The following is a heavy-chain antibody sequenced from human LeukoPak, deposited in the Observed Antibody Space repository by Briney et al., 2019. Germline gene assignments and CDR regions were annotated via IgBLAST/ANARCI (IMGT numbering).Heavy chain of an antibody. CDR2: ISGSGGST. CDR1: RFTFSNYA. V-gene: IGHV3-23*01. Sequence: GGSLKLSCAASRFTFSNYAMSWVRQAPGKGLDWVSAISGSGGSTYYADSVKGRFTISRDNSKNTLYLQMNSLRAEDTAVYYCAKDNYPYSSGFPFDYWGQGTLVTVSS. J-gene: IGHJ4*02. CDR3: AKDNYPYSSGFPFDY. D-gene: IGHD6-19*01.